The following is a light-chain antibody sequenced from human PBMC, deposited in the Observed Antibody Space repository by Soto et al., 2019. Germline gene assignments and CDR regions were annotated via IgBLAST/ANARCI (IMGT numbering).Light chain of an antibody. CDR1: HSVSSR. CDR3: QHYTNWPLT. CDR2: GAS. Sequence: EIVMTQSPATLSVSPGERATLSCRASHSVSSRLAWYQQKPGQAPRLLIYGASTRATGLPARFSGSGSGTEFTLIISSLQSEDFAVYYCQHYTNWPLTFGGGTKVDIK. V-gene: IGKV3-15*01. J-gene: IGKJ4*01.